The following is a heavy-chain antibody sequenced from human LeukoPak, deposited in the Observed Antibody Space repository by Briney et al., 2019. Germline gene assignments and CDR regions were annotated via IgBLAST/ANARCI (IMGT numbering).Heavy chain of an antibody. CDR1: GFTFSSYA. V-gene: IGHV3-64D*09. CDR3: VKDDRYFYGYGSPS. D-gene: IGHD3-10*01. J-gene: IGHJ5*02. Sequence: GGSLRLSCSASGFTFSSYAMHWVRQAPGKGLEFVSTISSNGGSTYYADSVKGRFTISRDNSKNTLYLQVSSLRAEDTALYYCVKDDRYFYGYGSPSWGQGTLVTVST. CDR2: ISSNGGST.